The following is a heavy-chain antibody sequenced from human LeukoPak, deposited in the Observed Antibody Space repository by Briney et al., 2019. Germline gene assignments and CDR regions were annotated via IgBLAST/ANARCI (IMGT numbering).Heavy chain of an antibody. CDR2: IWYDGSNK. CDR3: AKEAGIAVAGRDAFDI. D-gene: IGHD6-19*01. V-gene: IGHV3-33*06. Sequence: QAGGSLRLSCAASGFTFNNYGMHWVRQAPGKGLEWMALIWYDGSNKYYADSVKGRFTISRDNSKNTLYLQMNSLRAEDTAVYYCAKEAGIAVAGRDAFDIWGQGTMVTVSS. J-gene: IGHJ3*02. CDR1: GFTFNNYG.